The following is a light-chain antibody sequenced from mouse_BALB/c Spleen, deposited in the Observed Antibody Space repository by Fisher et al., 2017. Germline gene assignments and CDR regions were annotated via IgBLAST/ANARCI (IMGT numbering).Light chain of an antibody. Sequence: IVLTQTPAIMSASPGEKVTMTCSASSSVSYMYWYQQKPGSSPRLWIYDTSKLASGVPGRFSGSGSGNSYSLTISSMEAEDAASYFCHQWSSYPPTFGGGTKLEIK. CDR1: SSVSY. J-gene: IGKJ2*01. CDR3: HQWSSYPPT. CDR2: DTS. V-gene: IGKV4-55*01.